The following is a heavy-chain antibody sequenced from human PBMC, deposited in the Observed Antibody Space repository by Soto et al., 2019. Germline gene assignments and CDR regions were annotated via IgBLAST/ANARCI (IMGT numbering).Heavy chain of an antibody. CDR3: ARGSHYYDSSGPHGNY. D-gene: IGHD3-22*01. CDR2: IIPILGIA. J-gene: IGHJ4*02. CDR1: GGTFSSYT. V-gene: IGHV1-69*02. Sequence: QVQLVQSGAEVKKPGSSVKVSCKASGGTFSSYTISWVRQAPGQGLEWMGRIIPILGIANYAQKFQGRVTITADKSTSTVYMELSSLRSEDTAVYYCARGSHYYDSSGPHGNYWGQGTLVTVSS.